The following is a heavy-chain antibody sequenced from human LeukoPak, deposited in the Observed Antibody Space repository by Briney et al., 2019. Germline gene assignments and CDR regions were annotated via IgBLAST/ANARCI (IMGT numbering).Heavy chain of an antibody. CDR2: IDTTSTYI. V-gene: IGHV3-21*01. CDR3: ARVLYSYGYSEFAFDI. Sequence: PGGSLRLSCAAPGFTFSSYEMNWVRQAPGKGLEWVSSIDTTSTYIYYADSLKGRFTISRDNAKNSLYLHMNSLRAEDTAVYYCARVLYSYGYSEFAFDIWGQGTMVTVSS. CDR1: GFTFSSYE. D-gene: IGHD5-18*01. J-gene: IGHJ3*02.